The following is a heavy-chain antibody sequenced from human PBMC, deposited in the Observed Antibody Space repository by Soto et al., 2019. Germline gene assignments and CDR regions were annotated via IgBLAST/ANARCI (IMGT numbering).Heavy chain of an antibody. V-gene: IGHV3-23*01. J-gene: IGHJ4*02. CDR1: GFTFSSYA. CDR2: ISGSGGST. CDR3: AKDKTSYGGPYYFDY. Sequence: GGSLRLSCAASGFTFSSYAMSWVRQAPGKGLEWVSAISGSGGSTYYADSVKGRFTISRDNSKNTLYLQMNSLRAEDTAVYYCAKDKTSYGGPYYFDYWGQGTLVTVSS. D-gene: IGHD4-17*01.